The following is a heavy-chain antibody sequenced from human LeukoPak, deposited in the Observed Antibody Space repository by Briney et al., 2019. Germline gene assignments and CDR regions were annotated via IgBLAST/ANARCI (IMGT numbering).Heavy chain of an antibody. CDR3: AKEGGYCSSTSCLYYYGMDV. D-gene: IGHD2-2*01. Sequence: GGSLRLSCAASGFTFSSYAMSWVRQAPGKGLEWVSAISGSGGSTYYADSVKGRFTISRDKSKNTLYLQMNSLRAEDTAVYYCAKEGGYCSSTSCLYYYGMDVWGQGTTVTVSS. V-gene: IGHV3-23*01. J-gene: IGHJ6*02. CDR2: ISGSGGST. CDR1: GFTFSSYA.